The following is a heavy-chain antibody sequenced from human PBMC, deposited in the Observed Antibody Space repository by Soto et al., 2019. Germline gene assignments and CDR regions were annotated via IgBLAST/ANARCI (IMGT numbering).Heavy chain of an antibody. D-gene: IGHD2-2*01. CDR3: ARERYQVISDGMDV. Sequence: ASVKVSCKASGYTFTGYYVHWVREAPGQGLEWMGWINPETGGTSYAQKFQGRVTLSRDTSINTAYLEVSRLRFDDAAVYFCARERYQVISDGMDVWGQGTTVTVSS. CDR2: INPETGGT. J-gene: IGHJ6*02. CDR1: GYTFTGYY. V-gene: IGHV1-2*02.